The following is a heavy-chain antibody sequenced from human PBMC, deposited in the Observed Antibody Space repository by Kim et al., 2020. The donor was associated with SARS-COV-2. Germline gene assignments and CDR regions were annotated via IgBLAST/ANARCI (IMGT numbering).Heavy chain of an antibody. CDR2: ISGSGDST. CDR3: AKGRGSTSTSCYNY. Sequence: GGSLRLSCAASGFTFTSYAMNWVRQAPGKGLEWVSVISGSGDSTYYADSVKGRFTFSRDNSKNTVYLQMSSLRAEDTAVYYCAKGRGSTSTSCYNYWGQGPLVTVSS. V-gene: IGHV3-23*01. J-gene: IGHJ4*02. D-gene: IGHD2-2*02. CDR1: GFTFTSYA.